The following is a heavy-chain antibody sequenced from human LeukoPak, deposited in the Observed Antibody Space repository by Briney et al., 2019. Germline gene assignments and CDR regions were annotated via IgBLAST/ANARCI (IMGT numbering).Heavy chain of an antibody. J-gene: IGHJ3*02. V-gene: IGHV4-59*01. Sequence: SETLSLTCTVSGCSISSYYWSWIRQPPGKGLEWIGYIYYSGSTNYNPSLKSRVTISVDTSKNQLSLKLSSVTVADTAVYDCARVLVCSGGSCYSGFVGAFDIWGQGTMVTVSS. CDR2: IYYSGST. D-gene: IGHD2-15*01. CDR1: GCSISSYY. CDR3: ARVLVCSGGSCYSGFVGAFDI.